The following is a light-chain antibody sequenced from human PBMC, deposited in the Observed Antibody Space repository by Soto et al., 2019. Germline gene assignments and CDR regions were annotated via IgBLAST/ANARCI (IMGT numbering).Light chain of an antibody. V-gene: IGKV1-39*01. CDR2: AAS. CDR1: QSMSSS. J-gene: IGKJ1*01. Sequence: DIQMTQSPSSLSASVGDRVAITCRASQSMSSSLKLYQWKPGKAPKLLIYAASSLQSGVPSRFSGSGSGTEFTLTISSLQPEDFATYYCHQSYSTSWTFGQGTKVDIK. CDR3: HQSYSTSWT.